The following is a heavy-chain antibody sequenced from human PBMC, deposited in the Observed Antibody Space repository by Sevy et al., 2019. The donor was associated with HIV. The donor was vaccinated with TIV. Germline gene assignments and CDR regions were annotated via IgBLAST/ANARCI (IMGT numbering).Heavy chain of an antibody. CDR1: GFTFSSYA. V-gene: IGHV3-64D*06. CDR3: VKDQATIFGVVIHGDY. CDR2: ISSNGGST. J-gene: IGHJ4*02. D-gene: IGHD3-3*01. Sequence: GGSLRLSCSASGFTFSSYAMHWVRRAPGKGLEYVSDISSNGGSTYYADSVKGRFTISRDNSKNTLYLQMSSLRAEDTAVYYCVKDQATIFGVVIHGDYWGQGTLVTVSS.